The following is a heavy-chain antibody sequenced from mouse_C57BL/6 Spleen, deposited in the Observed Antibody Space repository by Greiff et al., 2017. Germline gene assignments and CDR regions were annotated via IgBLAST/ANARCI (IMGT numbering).Heavy chain of an antibody. Sequence: VQLQQPGAELVKPGASVKLSCKASGYTFTSYWMHWVKQRPGQGLEWIGMIHPNSGGTNYNEKFQSKATLTVDKSSSTAYMQLSSLTSEDSAVYYCARGTTEVASDYWGQGTTLTVSS. CDR3: ARGTTEVASDY. CDR2: IHPNSGGT. J-gene: IGHJ2*01. V-gene: IGHV1-64*01. D-gene: IGHD1-1*01. CDR1: GYTFTSYW.